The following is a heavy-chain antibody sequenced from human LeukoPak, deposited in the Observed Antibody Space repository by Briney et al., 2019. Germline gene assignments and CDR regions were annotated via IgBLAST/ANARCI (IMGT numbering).Heavy chain of an antibody. V-gene: IGHV4-39*02. D-gene: IGHD1-26*01. CDR2: IHHSGGT. CDR3: ARRPPNSGSYYGPSGLDY. CDR1: GGSISSSSYY. Sequence: SETLSLTCTVSGGSISSSSYYWGWIRQPPGKGLEWIGEIHHSGGTNYNPSLKSRVTMSLDNSNNHFSLKLGSVTAADTSVYYCARRPPNSGSYYGPSGLDYWGQGTLVTVSS. J-gene: IGHJ4*02.